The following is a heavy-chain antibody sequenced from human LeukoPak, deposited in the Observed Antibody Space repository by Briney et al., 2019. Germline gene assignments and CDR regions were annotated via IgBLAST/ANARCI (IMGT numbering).Heavy chain of an antibody. V-gene: IGHV3-74*01. Sequence: PGGSLRLSRAASGFTFSSYWMHWVRQAPGKGLVWVSRINTDGSSTSYADSVKGRFTISRDNAKNTLYLQMNSLRAEDTAVYYCARSDLYYYMDVWGKGTTVTVSS. CDR1: GFTFSSYW. CDR3: ARSDLYYYMDV. CDR2: INTDGSST. J-gene: IGHJ6*03.